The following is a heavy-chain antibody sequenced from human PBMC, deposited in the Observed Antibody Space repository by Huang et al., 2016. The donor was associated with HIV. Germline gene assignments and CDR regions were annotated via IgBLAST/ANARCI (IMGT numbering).Heavy chain of an antibody. V-gene: IGHV1-18*04. D-gene: IGHD3-22*01. CDR1: GYTFTSYG. CDR2: SSANNGNT. J-gene: IGHJ2*01. CDR3: ARLYYDSSGYYSKYFDL. Sequence: QVQLVQSGAEVKKPGASVKVSCKASGYTFTSYGISWVRQAPGQGLEWMGWSSANNGNTNYAQKVQGRVTMTTDTATSTAYMELRSLRSDDTAVYYCARLYYDSSGYYSKYFDLWGRGTLVTVSS.